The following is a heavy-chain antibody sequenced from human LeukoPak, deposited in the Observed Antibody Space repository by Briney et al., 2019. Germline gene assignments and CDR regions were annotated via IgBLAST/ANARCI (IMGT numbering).Heavy chain of an antibody. V-gene: IGHV1-2*02. D-gene: IGHD4-11*01. CDR2: INPNSGGT. CDR3: ARSLQTTVNFDY. Sequence: GASVKVSCKASGYTFTGYYMHWVRQAPGQGLEWMGWINPNSGGTNYAQKFQGRVTMTRDTSISTAYMELSRLKSDDTAVYYCARSLQTTVNFDYWGQGTLVTVSS. CDR1: GYTFTGYY. J-gene: IGHJ4*02.